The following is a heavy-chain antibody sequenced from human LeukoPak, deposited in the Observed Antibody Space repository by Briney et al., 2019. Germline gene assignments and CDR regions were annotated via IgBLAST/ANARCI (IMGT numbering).Heavy chain of an antibody. Sequence: SETLSLTCTVSGGSISSGSYYWAWIRQPPGKGLEWIGEINHSGSTNYNPSLKSRVTISVDTSKNQFSLKLSSVTAADTAVYYCARGQSTMVYFDYWGRGALVTVSS. CDR1: GGSISSGSYY. CDR2: INHSGST. D-gene: IGHD3-10*01. CDR3: ARGQSTMVYFDY. V-gene: IGHV4-39*07. J-gene: IGHJ4*02.